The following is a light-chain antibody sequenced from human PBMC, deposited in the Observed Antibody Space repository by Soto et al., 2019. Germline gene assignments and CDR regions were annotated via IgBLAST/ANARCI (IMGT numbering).Light chain of an antibody. CDR1: TSNIGSNY. CDR3: AAWDDSLSGSYA. Sequence: QSVLTQPPSASGTPGQRVTISCSGSTSNIGSNYVYWYQHLPGAAPKLLIYRNKDRPSGVPERFSGSKSGTSASLAISGLRSEDEAEYYCAAWDDSLSGSYAFGTGTKLTVL. CDR2: RNK. V-gene: IGLV1-47*01. J-gene: IGLJ1*01.